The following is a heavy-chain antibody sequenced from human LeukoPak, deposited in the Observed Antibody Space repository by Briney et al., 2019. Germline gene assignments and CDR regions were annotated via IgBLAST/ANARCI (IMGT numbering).Heavy chain of an antibody. J-gene: IGHJ3*02. CDR1: GFTFSSYG. V-gene: IGHV3-33*01. CDR3: ARERVGATSLDI. D-gene: IGHD1-26*01. Sequence: GESLKISCAASGFTFSSYGMHWVRQAPGKGLEWVAVIWYDGSNKYYADSVKGRFTISRDNSKNTLYLQMNSLRAEDTAVYYCARERVGATSLDIWGQGTMVTVSS. CDR2: IWYDGSNK.